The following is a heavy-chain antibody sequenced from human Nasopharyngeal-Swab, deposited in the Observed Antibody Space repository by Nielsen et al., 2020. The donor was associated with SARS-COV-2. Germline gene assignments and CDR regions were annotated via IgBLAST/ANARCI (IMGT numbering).Heavy chain of an antibody. V-gene: IGHV4-34*01. J-gene: IGHJ5*02. D-gene: IGHD1-26*01. CDR1: GGSFSVYY. CDR3: ARARELRP. CDR2: INHSGST. Sequence: SETLSLTCAGYGGSFSVYYWSWIRHPPGKGLEWIGEINHSGSTNYNPSLKSRVTISVDTSKNQFSLKLSSVTAADTAVYYCARARELRPWGQGTLVTVSS.